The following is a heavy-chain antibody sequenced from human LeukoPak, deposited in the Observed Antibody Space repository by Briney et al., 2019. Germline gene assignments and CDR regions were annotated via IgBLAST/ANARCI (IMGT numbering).Heavy chain of an antibody. Sequence: PSETLSLTCTVSGGSISSYYWSWIRQPPGKGLEWIGYIYYSGSTNYNPSLKSRVTISVDTSKNQFSLKLSSVTAADTAVYYCASLNYYYGSGSLYWGQGTLVTVSA. CDR2: IYYSGST. CDR3: ASLNYYYGSGSLY. CDR1: GGSISSYY. D-gene: IGHD3-10*01. J-gene: IGHJ4*02. V-gene: IGHV4-59*12.